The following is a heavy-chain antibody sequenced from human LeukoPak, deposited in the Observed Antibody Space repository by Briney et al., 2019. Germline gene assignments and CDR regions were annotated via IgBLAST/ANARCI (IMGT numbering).Heavy chain of an antibody. CDR1: GYTFTSYG. V-gene: IGHV1-18*01. CDR3: ARALITVAGSALWD. J-gene: IGHJ4*02. CDR2: ISTYNGNT. D-gene: IGHD6-19*01. Sequence: ASVKVSCKASGYTFTSYGINWLRQAPGQGLEWMGWISTYNGNTNYAQKLQGRVTMTTDTSTSTAYMELRSLRSDDTAVYYCARALITVAGSALWDWGQGTPVTVSS.